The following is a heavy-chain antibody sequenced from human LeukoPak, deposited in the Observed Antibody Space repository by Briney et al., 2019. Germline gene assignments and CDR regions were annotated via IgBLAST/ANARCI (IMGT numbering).Heavy chain of an antibody. CDR1: GGSISSGSYY. J-gene: IGHJ4*02. D-gene: IGHD3-3*01. V-gene: IGHV4-61*02. Sequence: PSETLSLTCTVSGGSISSGSYYWSWIRQPAGKGLEWIGRIYTSESTNYNPSLKSRVTISVDTSKNQFSLKLSSVTAADTAVYYCARGSTWSGYYRYYFDYWGQGTLVTVSS. CDR3: ARGSTWSGYYRYYFDY. CDR2: IYTSEST.